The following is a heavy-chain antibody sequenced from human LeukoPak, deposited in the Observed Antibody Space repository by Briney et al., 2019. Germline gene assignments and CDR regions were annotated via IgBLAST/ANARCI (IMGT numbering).Heavy chain of an antibody. J-gene: IGHJ3*02. CDR1: GFTFSSYG. Sequence: GGSLRLSCAASGFTFSSYGMNWVRQAPGKGLEWVSYISSSSSTIYYADSVKGRFTISRDNAKNSLYLQMNSLRAEDTAVYYCARLYSSGWYDAFDIWGQGTMVTVSS. V-gene: IGHV3-48*01. CDR3: ARLYSSGWYDAFDI. D-gene: IGHD6-19*01. CDR2: ISSSSSTI.